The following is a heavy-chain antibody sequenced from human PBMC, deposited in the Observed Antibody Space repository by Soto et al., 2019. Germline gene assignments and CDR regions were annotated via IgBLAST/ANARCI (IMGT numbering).Heavy chain of an antibody. CDR3: ARDSSDFWSGYYYFDY. CDR1: GGSISSYY. Sequence: NPSETLSLTCTVSGGSISSYYWSWIRQPAGKGLEWIGRIYTSGSTNYNPSLKSRVTMSVDTSKNQFSLKLSSVTAADTAVYYCARDSSDFWSGYYYFDYWGQGTLVTV. V-gene: IGHV4-4*07. D-gene: IGHD3-3*01. J-gene: IGHJ4*02. CDR2: IYTSGST.